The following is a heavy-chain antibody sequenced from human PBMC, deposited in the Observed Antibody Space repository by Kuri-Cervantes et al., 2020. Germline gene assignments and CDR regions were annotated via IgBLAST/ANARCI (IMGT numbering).Heavy chain of an antibody. Sequence: SVKVSCKASGGTFSSYAISWVRQAPGQGLEWMGGIIPIFGTANYAQKFQGRVTITRDTSASTAYMELSSLRSEDTAVYYCARGYCTGGVCWPDYWGQGTLVTVSS. D-gene: IGHD2-8*02. V-gene: IGHV1-69*05. CDR2: IIPIFGTA. CDR3: ARGYCTGGVCWPDY. CDR1: GGTFSSYA. J-gene: IGHJ4*02.